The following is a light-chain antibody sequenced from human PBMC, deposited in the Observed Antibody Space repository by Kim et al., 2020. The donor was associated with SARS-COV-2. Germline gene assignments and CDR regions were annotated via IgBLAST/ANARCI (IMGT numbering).Light chain of an antibody. J-gene: IGLJ1*01. Sequence: GQAITISCTGGSSDVGGYNFVSWYQQHAGKAPKLIIYDVNKRPSGVSNRFSGSKSGNTASLTISGLQAEDEADFYCSSFTTSSTYVFGTGTKVTVL. CDR2: DVN. V-gene: IGLV2-14*03. CDR3: SSFTTSSTYV. CDR1: SSDVGGYNF.